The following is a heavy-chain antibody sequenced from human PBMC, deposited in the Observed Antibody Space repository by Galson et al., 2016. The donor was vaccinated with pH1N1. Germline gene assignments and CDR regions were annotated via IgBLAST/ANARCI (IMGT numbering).Heavy chain of an antibody. D-gene: IGHD4-17*01. V-gene: IGHV3-74*01. CDR2: IGRDGSST. J-gene: IGHJ3*02. CDR1: GFTFSNYW. CDR3: AREPRSGDYKFDAFDI. Sequence: SLRLSCAASGFTFSNYWIHWVRQAPGKGLVWVSRIGRDGSSTNYADSVKGRFTISRDNTKNALYLQMNSLRAEDTAVYYCAREPRSGDYKFDAFDIWGQGTMVTVSS.